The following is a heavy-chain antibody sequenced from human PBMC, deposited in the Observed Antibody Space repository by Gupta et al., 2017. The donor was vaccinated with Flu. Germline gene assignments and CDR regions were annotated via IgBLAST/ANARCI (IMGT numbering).Heavy chain of an antibody. D-gene: IGHD3-3*01. Sequence: QAPGKGLEWVSSISASGTTTYYADSVKGLFSISRDNSNNMLYLQMNSLRAEDTAVYYCAKGSSTIFGVVIMDYWGQGAQVTVSS. V-gene: IGHV3-23*01. CDR2: ISASGTTT. J-gene: IGHJ4*02. CDR3: AKGSSTIFGVVIMDY.